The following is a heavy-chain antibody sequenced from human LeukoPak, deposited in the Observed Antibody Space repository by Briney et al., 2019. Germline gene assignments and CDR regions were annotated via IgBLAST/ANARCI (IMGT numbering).Heavy chain of an antibody. CDR1: GGSISSSSYY. Sequence: SETLSLTCTVSGGSISSSSYYWGWIRQPPGKGQEWIGSIYYSGSTYYNPSLKSRVTISVDTSKNQFSLKLSSVTAADTAVYYCARSETQMPYCGGDCYSFDYWGQGTLVTVSS. J-gene: IGHJ4*02. CDR3: ARSETQMPYCGGDCYSFDY. V-gene: IGHV4-39*01. D-gene: IGHD2-21*02. CDR2: IYYSGST.